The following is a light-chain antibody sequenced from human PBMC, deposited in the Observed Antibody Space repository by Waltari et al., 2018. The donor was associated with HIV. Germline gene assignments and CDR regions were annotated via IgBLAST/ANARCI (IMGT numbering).Light chain of an antibody. CDR2: DAS. V-gene: IGKV1-39*01. Sequence: DIQMTQSPSSLSASVGDRVTITCRSSQTINDKLNWYQQKPGEAPEVLIYDASTLETGVPSRFSGFGSGTEFTLTISSLQPDDFASYFCQQSLRSPLTFGPGTKVD. J-gene: IGKJ3*01. CDR1: QTINDK. CDR3: QQSLRSPLT.